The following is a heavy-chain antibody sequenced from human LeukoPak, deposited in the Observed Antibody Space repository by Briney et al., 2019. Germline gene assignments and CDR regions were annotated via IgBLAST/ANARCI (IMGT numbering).Heavy chain of an antibody. CDR2: INHSGST. D-gene: IGHD3-3*01. CDR3: ARSVQYDFWSGYTSHNWFDP. Sequence: SETLSLTCAVYGGSFSGYYWSWIRQPPGKGLEWIGEINHSGSTNYNPSLKSRVTISVDTSKNQFSLKLSSVTAADTAVYYCARSVQYDFWSGYTSHNWFDPWGQGTLVTVSS. J-gene: IGHJ5*02. V-gene: IGHV4-34*01. CDR1: GGSFSGYY.